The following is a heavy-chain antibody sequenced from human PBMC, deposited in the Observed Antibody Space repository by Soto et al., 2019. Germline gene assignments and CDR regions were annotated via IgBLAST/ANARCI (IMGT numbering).Heavy chain of an antibody. V-gene: IGHV4-59*01. CDR3: ARLVHGFGESPDS. J-gene: IGHJ4*02. CDR1: GGPISDYY. D-gene: IGHD3-10*01. Sequence: PSETLSLTCTVSGGPISDYYWSWIRQPPGKGLEWIGHIDYSGSTDYNPSLKSRVTMSVDTPKNQFSLRLTSVTTADTAVYFCARLVHGFGESPDSWGPGTLVTVS. CDR2: IDYSGST.